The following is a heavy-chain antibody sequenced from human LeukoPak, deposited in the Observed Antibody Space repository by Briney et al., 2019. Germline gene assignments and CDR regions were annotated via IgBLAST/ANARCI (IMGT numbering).Heavy chain of an antibody. J-gene: IGHJ4*02. Sequence: SETLSLTCSVSGGSLSSYYWSWIRQPAGKGREWIGRIYTTGNTDYNPSLKSRVTMSVDTSKNQFSLNLSSVTAADTAVYYCARDARGWSGFDYWGQGTLVTVSS. V-gene: IGHV4-4*07. CDR2: IYTTGNT. D-gene: IGHD3-3*01. CDR3: ARDARGWSGFDY. CDR1: GGSLSSYY.